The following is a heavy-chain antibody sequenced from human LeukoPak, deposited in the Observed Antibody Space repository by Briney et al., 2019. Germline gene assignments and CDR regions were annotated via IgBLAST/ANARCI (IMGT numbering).Heavy chain of an antibody. D-gene: IGHD6-6*01. CDR3: ALNLAFGSSSYYYYMDV. J-gene: IGHJ6*03. CDR2: IIPIFGTA. CDR1: GGTFSSYA. Sequence: SVKVSCKASGGTFSSYAISWVRQAPGQGLEWMGGIIPIFGTANYAQKFQGRVTITADKSTSTAYMELSSLRSEDTAVYYCALNLAFGSSSYYYYMDVWGKGTTVTVSS. V-gene: IGHV1-69*06.